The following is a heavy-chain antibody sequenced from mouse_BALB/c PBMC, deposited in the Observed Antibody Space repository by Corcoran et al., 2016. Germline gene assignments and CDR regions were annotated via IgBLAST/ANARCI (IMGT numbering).Heavy chain of an antibody. CDR2: ISYDGSN. Sequence: DVQLQESGPGLVKPSQSLSLTCSVTGYSITSGYYWNWIRQFPGNKLEWMGYISYDGSNNYNPSLKNRISITRDTSKNQFFLKLNSVTTEDTATYYWARDTYGNYFDYWGQGTTLTVSS. D-gene: IGHD2-10*02. CDR1: GYSITSGYY. CDR3: ARDTYGNYFDY. V-gene: IGHV3-6*02. J-gene: IGHJ2*01.